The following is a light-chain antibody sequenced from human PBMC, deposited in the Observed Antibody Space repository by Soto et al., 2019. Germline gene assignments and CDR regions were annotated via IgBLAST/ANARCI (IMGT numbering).Light chain of an antibody. V-gene: IGLV2-8*01. CDR1: SSDVGGYNY. CDR3: SSYAGSNKV. J-gene: IGLJ2*01. Sequence: QSALTQPPSASGSPGQSVTISCTGTSSDVGGYNYVSWYQQHPGKAPKLMIYEVNKRPSGVPDRFSGSKSDNTASLTVSGLQADDEAYYYCSSYAGSNKVFGGGTKLTVL. CDR2: EVN.